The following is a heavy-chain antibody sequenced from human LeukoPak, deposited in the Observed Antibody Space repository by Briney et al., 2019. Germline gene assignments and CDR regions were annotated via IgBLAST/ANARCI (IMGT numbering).Heavy chain of an antibody. CDR1: GGSISSGSYY. Sequence: MTSETLSLTCTVSGGSISSGSYYWSWIRQPAGKGLEWIGRIYTSGSTNYNPSLKSRVTISVDTSKNQFSLKLSSVTAGDTAVYYCASSPRGGYSGYDQGVWGKGTTVTVSS. V-gene: IGHV4-61*02. CDR2: IYTSGST. J-gene: IGHJ6*04. D-gene: IGHD5-12*01. CDR3: ASSPRGGYSGYDQGV.